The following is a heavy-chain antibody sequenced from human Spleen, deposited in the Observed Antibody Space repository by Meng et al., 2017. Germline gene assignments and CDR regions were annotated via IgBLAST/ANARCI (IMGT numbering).Heavy chain of an antibody. Sequence: GQLQGSGPGLGKPSGTLALTCVVSGGSISSIDWWSWVRQPPGKGLEWIGEIYHGGDTNYNPSLKSRVTIAIDRSKNQFSLKLSSVTAADTAVYYCASWIYSCGWQWGQGTLVTVSS. CDR1: GGSISSIDW. CDR2: IYHGGDT. J-gene: IGHJ4*02. D-gene: IGHD6-19*01. V-gene: IGHV4/OR15-8*02. CDR3: ASWIYSCGWQ.